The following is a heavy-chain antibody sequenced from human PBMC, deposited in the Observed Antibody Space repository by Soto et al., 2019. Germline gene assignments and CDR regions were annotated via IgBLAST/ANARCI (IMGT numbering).Heavy chain of an antibody. CDR1: GFTFSNYW. Sequence: GSLRLPLSASGFTFSNYWMSWVRPAPGKGLEWVANIKQDGSEKYYVDSVKGRFTISRDNAKNSLYLQMKSLRAEDTAVYYCAREKRGQWLVRGFDYWGQGTLVTVSS. CDR3: AREKRGQWLVRGFDY. J-gene: IGHJ4*02. V-gene: IGHV3-7*03. CDR2: IKQDGSEK. D-gene: IGHD6-19*01.